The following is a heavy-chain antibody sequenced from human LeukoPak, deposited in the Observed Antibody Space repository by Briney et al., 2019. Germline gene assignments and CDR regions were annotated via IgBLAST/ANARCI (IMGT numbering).Heavy chain of an antibody. CDR2: ISGSGGRT. CDR1: GFTFSKYG. J-gene: IGHJ3*02. V-gene: IGHV3-23*01. CDR3: AKDRDVYVWGSYFAPFDI. Sequence: GGALRLSCAASGFTFSKYGMNWVRQAPGKGVEWVSLISGSGGRTYYADSVKGGFTISRENAKKTLYMQMKRLRDEDTAGFYCAKDRDVYVWGSYFAPFDIWGQGTMVTVSS. D-gene: IGHD3-16*01.